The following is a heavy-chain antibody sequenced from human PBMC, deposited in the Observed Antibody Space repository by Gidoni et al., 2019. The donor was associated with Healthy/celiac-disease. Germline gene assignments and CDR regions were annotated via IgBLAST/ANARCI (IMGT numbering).Heavy chain of an antibody. V-gene: IGHV3-9*01. D-gene: IGHD3-9*01. CDR2: ISWNSGSI. CDR1: GFTFAAYA. J-gene: IGHJ3*02. CDR3: AKSRHYDILTGYDDAFDI. Sequence: EVQLVESGGGLVQPGRSLRLSCAASGFTFAAYAMHWVGQAPGKGLEWVSGISWNSGSIGYADSVKGRFTISRDNAKNSLYLQMNSLRAEDTALYYCAKSRHYDILTGYDDAFDIWGQGTMVTVSS.